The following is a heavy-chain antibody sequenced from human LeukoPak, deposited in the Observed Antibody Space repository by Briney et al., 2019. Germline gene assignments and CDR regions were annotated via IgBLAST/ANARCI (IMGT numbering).Heavy chain of an antibody. CDR3: ARGARAVITNWFDP. Sequence: ASVKVSCKASGYTFTSYDINWVRQATGQGLEWMGWMNPNSGNTGYAQKFQGRVTMTRNTSISTAYMELSSLRSEDTAVYYCARGARAVITNWFDPWGQGTLVTVSS. V-gene: IGHV1-8*01. D-gene: IGHD3-16*02. CDR1: GYTFTSYD. J-gene: IGHJ5*02. CDR2: MNPNSGNT.